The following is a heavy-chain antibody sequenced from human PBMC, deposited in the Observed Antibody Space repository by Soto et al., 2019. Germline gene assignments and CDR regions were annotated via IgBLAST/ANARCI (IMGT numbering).Heavy chain of an antibody. CDR3: VRRVTTHRSPGYYFDY. Sequence: GGSLRLSCSASGFTFSSYGVHWVRQAPGKGLECVSAISSDGGSTYYADSVKGRFTISRDNSKNTLYLQVSSLSADDTALYYCVRRVTTHRSPGYYFDYWGQGTLVTVSS. CDR1: GFTFSSYG. CDR2: ISSDGGST. V-gene: IGHV3-64D*06. D-gene: IGHD4-17*01. J-gene: IGHJ4*02.